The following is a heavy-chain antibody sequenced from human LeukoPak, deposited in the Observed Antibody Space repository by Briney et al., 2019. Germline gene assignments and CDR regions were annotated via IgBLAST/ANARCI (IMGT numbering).Heavy chain of an antibody. D-gene: IGHD1-26*01. CDR3: ARGHLVGTTSAYYYMDV. Sequence: GGSLRPSCAASGFTVSSNYMSWVRQAPGKGLEWVSLIYGGRITYYADYVKGRFTISRDNSKNTLYLQMNSLRAEDTAVYYCARGHLVGTTSAYYYMDVWGKGTTVTVSS. CDR2: IYGGRIT. CDR1: GFTVSSNY. V-gene: IGHV3-53*01. J-gene: IGHJ6*03.